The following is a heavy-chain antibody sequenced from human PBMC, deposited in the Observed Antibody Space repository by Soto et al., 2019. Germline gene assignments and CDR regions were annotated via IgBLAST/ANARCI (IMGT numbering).Heavy chain of an antibody. V-gene: IGHV3-30*18. CDR2: ISYDGSNK. D-gene: IGHD3-22*01. CDR1: GFTFSSYG. CDR3: AKGMIVLSLSWFDP. J-gene: IGHJ5*02. Sequence: QVQLVESGGGVVQPGRSLRLSCAASGFTFSSYGMHWVRQAPGKGLEWVAVISYDGSNKYYADSVKGRFTISRDNSKNTLYLQMNSLRAEDTAVYYCAKGMIVLSLSWFDPWGQGTLVTVSS.